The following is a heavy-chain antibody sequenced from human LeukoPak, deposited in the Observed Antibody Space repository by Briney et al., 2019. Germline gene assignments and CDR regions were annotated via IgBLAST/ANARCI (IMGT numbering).Heavy chain of an antibody. V-gene: IGHV1-2*02. J-gene: IGHJ5*02. Sequence: ASVKVSXKASGYTFTGYYMHWVRQAPGQGLEWMGWINPNSGGTNYAQKFQGRVTMTRDTSISTAYMELSRLRFDDTAVYYCARGRCSSTSCYGVPSQNNWFDPWGQGTLVTVSS. CDR1: GYTFTGYY. CDR2: INPNSGGT. D-gene: IGHD2-2*01. CDR3: ARGRCSSTSCYGVPSQNNWFDP.